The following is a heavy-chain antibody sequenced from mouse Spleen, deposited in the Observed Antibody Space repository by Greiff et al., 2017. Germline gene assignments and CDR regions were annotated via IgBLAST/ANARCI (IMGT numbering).Heavy chain of an antibody. J-gene: IGHJ4*01. D-gene: IGHD2-2*01. CDR3: ARPMVTTVYYAMDY. Sequence: EVNVVESGGDLVKPGGSLKLSCAASGFTFSSYGMSWVRQTPDKRLEWVATISSGGSYTYYPDSVKGRFTISRDNAKNTLYLQMSSLKSEDTAMYYCARPMVTTVYYAMDYWGQGTSVTVSS. CDR2: ISSGGSYT. V-gene: IGHV5-6*01. CDR1: GFTFSSYG.